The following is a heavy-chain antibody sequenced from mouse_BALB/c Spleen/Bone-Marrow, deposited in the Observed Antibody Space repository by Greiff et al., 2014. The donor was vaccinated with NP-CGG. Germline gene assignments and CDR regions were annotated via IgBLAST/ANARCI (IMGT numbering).Heavy chain of an antibody. CDR1: GYSFTSYW. D-gene: IGHD2-10*02. V-gene: IGHV1-5*01. Sequence: EVQLQQSGTVLARPGASVKMSCKASGYSFTSYWMHWVKQRPGQGLEWIGAFYPGNSDTTYNQKFKGKAKLTAVTSASTAYIELSSLTNEDSAVYYCTFLVKEDFAYWGQGTLVTVSA. CDR3: TFLVKEDFAY. CDR2: FYPGNSDT. J-gene: IGHJ3*01.